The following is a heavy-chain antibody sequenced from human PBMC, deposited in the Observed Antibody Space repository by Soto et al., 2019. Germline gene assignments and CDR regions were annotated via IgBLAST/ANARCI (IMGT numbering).Heavy chain of an antibody. CDR1: GGTFSSYA. J-gene: IGHJ4*02. CDR2: IIPIFGTA. V-gene: IGHV1-69*13. Sequence: SVKVSCKASGGTFSSYAISWVRQAPGQGLEWMGGIIPIFGTANYAQKFQGRVTITADESTSTAYMELSSLRSEDTAVYYCARDGTVAGRFDYWGQGTLVTVSS. CDR3: ARDGTVAGRFDY. D-gene: IGHD6-19*01.